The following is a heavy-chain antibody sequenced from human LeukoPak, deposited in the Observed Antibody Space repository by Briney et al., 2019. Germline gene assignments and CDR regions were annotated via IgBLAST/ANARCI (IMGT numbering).Heavy chain of an antibody. Sequence: PGGSLRLSCAAPGFTFSSYSMNWVRQAPGKGLEWVSSISSSSYIYYADSVKGRFTISRDNAKNSLYLQMNSLRAEDTAVYYCARDGARYYDSSGYSPPDYWGQGTLVTVSS. D-gene: IGHD3-22*01. CDR2: ISSSSYI. CDR3: ARDGARYYDSSGYSPPDY. J-gene: IGHJ4*02. CDR1: GFTFSSYS. V-gene: IGHV3-21*01.